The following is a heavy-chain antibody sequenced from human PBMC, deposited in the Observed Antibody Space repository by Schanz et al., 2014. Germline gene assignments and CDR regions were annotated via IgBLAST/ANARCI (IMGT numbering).Heavy chain of an antibody. J-gene: IGHJ5*02. CDR1: GFTFSTFA. CDR3: ARPALWFGDNCFDP. V-gene: IGHV3-64*04. Sequence: QVQLVESGGGLVKPGGSLRLSCSASGFTFSTFAMHWVRQAPGKGLEYISAISNNGDSTYYADSEKGRFTISRDNSKNTLYLQMNSLRAEDTAVYYCARPALWFGDNCFDPWGQGTLVTVSP. CDR2: ISNNGDST. D-gene: IGHD3-10*01.